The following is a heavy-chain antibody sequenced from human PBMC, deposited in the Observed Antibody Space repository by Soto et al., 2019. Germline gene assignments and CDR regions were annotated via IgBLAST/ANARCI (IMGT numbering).Heavy chain of an antibody. D-gene: IGHD2-21*02. V-gene: IGHV1-2*02. Sequence: ASVKVSCKASGYTFTGYYVLWVRQAPGQGPECMGWINPYTGGTNYAQKFQGRDTMTRDTSISTAYMELSKLISDDTAVYYCATQFHHCGGDYYRGPYFGMDVWGQGTTVTSP. CDR2: INPYTGGT. CDR1: GYTFTGYY. CDR3: ATQFHHCGGDYYRGPYFGMDV. J-gene: IGHJ6*02.